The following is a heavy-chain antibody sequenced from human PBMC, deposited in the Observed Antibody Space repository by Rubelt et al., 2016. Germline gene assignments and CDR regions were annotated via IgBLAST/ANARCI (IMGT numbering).Heavy chain of an antibody. V-gene: IGHV3-33*08. D-gene: IGHD1-26*01. CDR3: ARDGSEWSRDY. Sequence: GSGGGLVQPGGSLRLSCVPSEFTFSTYAMNWVRQAPGKGLEWVAVIWYDGSNKYYADSVKGRFTISRDNARNSLFLQMNNLRADDTAVYYCARDGSEWSRDYWGPGTLVTVSS. CDR2: IWYDGSNK. CDR1: EFTFSTYA. J-gene: IGHJ4*02.